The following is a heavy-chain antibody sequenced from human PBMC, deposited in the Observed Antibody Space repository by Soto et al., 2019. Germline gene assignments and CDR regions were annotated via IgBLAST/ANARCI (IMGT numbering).Heavy chain of an antibody. CDR3: AGSSSSWLSIWFDP. Sequence: QVQLVQSGTEVKKPGASVKVSCKASGYTFTTYAMHWVRQAPGQSLEWMGWINTGNGNTKYSQKFQGRVTITRDTSASTAYMELSTLRAEDTAVYYCAGSSSSWLSIWFDPWGQGTLVTVSS. CDR1: GYTFTTYA. V-gene: IGHV1-3*04. J-gene: IGHJ5*02. CDR2: INTGNGNT. D-gene: IGHD6-13*01.